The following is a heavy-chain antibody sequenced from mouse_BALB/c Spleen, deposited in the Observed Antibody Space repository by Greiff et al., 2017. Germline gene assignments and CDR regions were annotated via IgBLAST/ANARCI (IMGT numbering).Heavy chain of an antibody. V-gene: IGHV1-7*01. CDR1: GYTFTSYW. J-gene: IGHJ4*01. CDR2: INPSTGYT. D-gene: IGHD2-4*01. CDR3: ARGITGYYYAMDY. Sequence: VQLQQSGAELAKPGASVKMSCKASGYTFTSYWMHWVKQRPGQGLEWIGYINPSTGYTEYNQKFKDKATLTADKSSSTAYMQLSSLTSEDSAVYYCARGITGYYYAMDYWGQGTSVTVSS.